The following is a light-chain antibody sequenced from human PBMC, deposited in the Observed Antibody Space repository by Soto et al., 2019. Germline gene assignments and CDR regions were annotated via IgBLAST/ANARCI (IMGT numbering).Light chain of an antibody. CDR3: QHRFNWPLT. V-gene: IGKV3-11*01. CDR1: QSVSSY. J-gene: IGKJ1*01. CDR2: DAS. Sequence: EIVLTQSPATLSLSPGERATLSCRASQSVSSYLAWYQQKFGQAPRLLIYDASNRATGIPARFSGSGSATDFTLTLSSLEPEDFAIYYCQHRFNWPLTFGQGTKVEIK.